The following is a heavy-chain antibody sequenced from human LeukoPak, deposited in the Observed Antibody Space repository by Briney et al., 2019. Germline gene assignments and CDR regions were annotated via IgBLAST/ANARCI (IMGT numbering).Heavy chain of an antibody. CDR2: ISSDGSIT. CDR3: AKDGVAGTEIHFQH. Sequence: PGGSLRLSCAASGFTFSNYWMHWVRQAPGKGLVWVSRISSDGSITSYADSVKGRFTISRDNAKNTLFLQMNGLRAEDAAVYYCAKDGVAGTEIHFQHWGQGTLVTVSS. D-gene: IGHD6-19*01. J-gene: IGHJ1*01. V-gene: IGHV3-74*01. CDR1: GFTFSNYW.